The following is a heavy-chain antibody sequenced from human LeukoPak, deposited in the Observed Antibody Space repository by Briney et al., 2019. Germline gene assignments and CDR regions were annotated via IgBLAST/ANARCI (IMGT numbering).Heavy chain of an antibody. J-gene: IGHJ6*03. CDR2: IRYDGSNK. Sequence: PGGSLRLSCAASGFTFSSYGMHWVRQAPGKGLEWVAFIRYDGSNKYYADSVKVRFTISRDNSKNTLYLQMNSLRAEDTAVYYCAKDPGLDWNYNYYYYMDVWGKGTTVTVSS. CDR3: AKDPGLDWNYNYYYYMDV. D-gene: IGHD1-1*01. CDR1: GFTFSSYG. V-gene: IGHV3-30*02.